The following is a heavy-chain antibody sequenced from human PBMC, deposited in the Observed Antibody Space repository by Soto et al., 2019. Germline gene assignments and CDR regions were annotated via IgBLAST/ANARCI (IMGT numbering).Heavy chain of an antibody. CDR3: AREDYRYNWFDP. CDR2: INSIGGTT. D-gene: IGHD4-4*01. J-gene: IGHJ5*02. V-gene: IGHV3-64*01. CDR1: GFTFSNYA. Sequence: PGGSLRLSCAASGFTFSNYAMHWVRQAPGKGLEYVAAINSIGGTTYYANSAKGRFTISRDNSKNTLYLQMNSLRAEDTAVYYCAREDYRYNWFDPWGQGTLVTVSS.